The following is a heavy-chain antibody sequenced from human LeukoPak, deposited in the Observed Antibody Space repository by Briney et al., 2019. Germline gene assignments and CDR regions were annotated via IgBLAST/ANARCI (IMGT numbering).Heavy chain of an antibody. J-gene: IGHJ4*02. CDR3: AKAALSAAAGLGTYYFDY. CDR1: GFTFSSYA. Sequence: GGSLRLSCAASGFTFSSYAMSWVRQAPGKGLEWVSAISGSGGSTYYADSVKGRFTISRDNSKNTLYLQMSSLRAEDTAVYYCAKAALSAAAGLGTYYFDYWGQGTLVTVSS. V-gene: IGHV3-23*01. CDR2: ISGSGGST. D-gene: IGHD6-13*01.